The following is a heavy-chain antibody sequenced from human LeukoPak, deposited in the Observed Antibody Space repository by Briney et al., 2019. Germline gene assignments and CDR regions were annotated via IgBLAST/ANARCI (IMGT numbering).Heavy chain of an antibody. Sequence: GGSLRLSCAASGFTFSSYSMNWVRQAPGKGLEWGSYISSSSSTIYYADSGKGRFTSSRDNAKNSLELKIIRPRDKDTVVYYCARQEIIVFFGDFDYWGQGTLVTVSS. CDR3: ARQEIIVFFGDFDY. CDR1: GFTFSSYS. V-gene: IGHV3-48*02. CDR2: ISSSSSTI. J-gene: IGHJ4*02. D-gene: IGHD2/OR15-2a*01.